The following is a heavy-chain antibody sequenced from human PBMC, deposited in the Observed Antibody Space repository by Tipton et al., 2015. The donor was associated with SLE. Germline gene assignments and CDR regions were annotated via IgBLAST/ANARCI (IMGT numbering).Heavy chain of an antibody. CDR3: ARAQYSYGYGLIDY. J-gene: IGHJ4*02. Sequence: TLSLTCTVSGGSISSYYWSWIRQPAGKGLEWIGRIYTSGSTNYNPSLKSRVTMSVDTSKNQFSLKLSSVTAADTAVYYCARAQYSYGYGLIDYCGQGTLVTVS. CDR2: IYTSGST. V-gene: IGHV4-4*07. D-gene: IGHD5-18*01. CDR1: GGSISSYY.